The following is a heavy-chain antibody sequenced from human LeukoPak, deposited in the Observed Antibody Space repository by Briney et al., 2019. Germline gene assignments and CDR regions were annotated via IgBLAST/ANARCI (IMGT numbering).Heavy chain of an antibody. CDR1: GFTFSSYA. Sequence: GGSLRLSCAASGFTFSSYAMSWVRQAPGKGLEWVSSISGSGGSTYYADSVKGRFTISRDSAKNSLYLQLNSLRAEDTAVYYCARGLLGDFDYWGQGTLVTVSS. CDR2: ISGSGGST. V-gene: IGHV3-23*01. D-gene: IGHD3-10*01. CDR3: ARGLLGDFDY. J-gene: IGHJ4*02.